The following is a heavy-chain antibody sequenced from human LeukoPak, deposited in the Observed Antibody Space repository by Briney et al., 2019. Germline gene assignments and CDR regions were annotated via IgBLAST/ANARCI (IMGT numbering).Heavy chain of an antibody. CDR2: IYYSGST. CDR1: GVSISSGGYY. CDR3: AGVGSGWYEFDY. Sequence: SETLSLTCTVSGVSISSGGYYWSWIRQHPGKGLEWVGYIYYSGSTYYNPSLKSRVTISVDTSKNQFSLKLSSVTAADTAVYYCAGVGSGWYEFDYWGQGTLVTVSS. J-gene: IGHJ4*02. V-gene: IGHV4-31*03. D-gene: IGHD6-19*01.